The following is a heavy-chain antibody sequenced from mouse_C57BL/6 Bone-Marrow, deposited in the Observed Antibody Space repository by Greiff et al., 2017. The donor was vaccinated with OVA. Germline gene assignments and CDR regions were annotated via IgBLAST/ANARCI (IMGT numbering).Heavy chain of an antibody. D-gene: IGHD4-1*01. CDR1: GFTFSSYG. V-gene: IGHV5-6*01. CDR3: ARPLNWDWFAY. J-gene: IGHJ3*01. Sequence: EVKLQESGGDLVKPGGSLKLSCAASGFTFSSYGMSWVRQTPDKRLEWVATISSGGSYTYYPDSVKGRFTISRDNAKNTLYLQMSSLKSEDTAMYYCARPLNWDWFAYWGQGTLVTVSA. CDR2: ISSGGSYT.